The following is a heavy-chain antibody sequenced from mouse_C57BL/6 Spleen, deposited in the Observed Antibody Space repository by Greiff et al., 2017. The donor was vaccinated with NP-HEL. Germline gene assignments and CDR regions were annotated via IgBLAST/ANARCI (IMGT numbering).Heavy chain of an antibody. CDR2: IRSKSNNYAT. J-gene: IGHJ4*01. CDR1: GFSFNTYA. CDR3: VRQPSPGAMDY. V-gene: IGHV10-1*01. Sequence: EVQGVESGGGLVQPKGSLKLSCAASGFSFNTYAMNWVRQAPGKGLEWVARIRSKSNNYATYYADSVKDRFTISRDDSESMLYLQMNNLKTEDTAMYYCVRQPSPGAMDYWGQGTSVTVSS.